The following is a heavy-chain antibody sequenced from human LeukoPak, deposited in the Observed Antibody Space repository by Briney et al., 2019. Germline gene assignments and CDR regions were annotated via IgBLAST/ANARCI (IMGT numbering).Heavy chain of an antibody. D-gene: IGHD6-13*01. J-gene: IGHJ5*02. V-gene: IGHV3-30*04. Sequence: AGGSLRLSCAASGFTFSSYAMHWVRQAPGKGLEWVAVISYDGSNKYYADSVKGRFTISRDNSKNTLYLQMNSLRAEDTAVYYCANHGYSSSWYNWFDPWGQGTLVTVSS. CDR3: ANHGYSSSWYNWFDP. CDR1: GFTFSSYA. CDR2: ISYDGSNK.